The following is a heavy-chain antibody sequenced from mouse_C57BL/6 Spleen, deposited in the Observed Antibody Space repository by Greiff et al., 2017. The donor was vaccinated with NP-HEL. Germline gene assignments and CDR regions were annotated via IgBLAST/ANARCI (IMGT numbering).Heavy chain of an antibody. CDR1: GYTFTSYW. CDR3: ARQGYDYDEMGAWFAY. J-gene: IGHJ3*01. D-gene: IGHD2-4*01. CDR2: IDTSDSDT. Sequence: QVQLQQPGAELVRPGSSVKLSCKASGYTFTSYWMHWVKQRPIQGLAWIGNIDTSDSDTHYNQKFQDKATLTVDKSSSTAYMQLSSLTSEDSAVYYSARQGYDYDEMGAWFAYWGQGTLVTVAA. V-gene: IGHV1-52*01.